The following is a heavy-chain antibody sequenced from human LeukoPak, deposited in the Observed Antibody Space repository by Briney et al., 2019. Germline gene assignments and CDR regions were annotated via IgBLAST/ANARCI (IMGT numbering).Heavy chain of an antibody. CDR3: VKLPTVVTLGYYYYGMDV. D-gene: IGHD4-23*01. Sequence: GGSLRLSCSASGFTFSSYAMHWVRQAPGKGLEYVSAISSNGGSTYYADSVKGRFTISRDNSRNTLYLQMSSLRAEDTAVYYCVKLPTVVTLGYYYYGMDVWGQGTTVTVSS. J-gene: IGHJ6*02. CDR2: ISSNGGST. CDR1: GFTFSSYA. V-gene: IGHV3-64D*06.